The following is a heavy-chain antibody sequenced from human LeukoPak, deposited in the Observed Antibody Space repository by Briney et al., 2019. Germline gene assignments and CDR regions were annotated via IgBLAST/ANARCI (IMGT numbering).Heavy chain of an antibody. Sequence: PSETLSLTCTVSGGSISSGDYYWSWIRQPPGKGLEWIGYIYYTGSTYYNPSLKSRVTTSVDTSKNQFSLKLSSVTAADTAVYYCARGYRYYYYYMDVWGKGTTVTVSS. V-gene: IGHV4-30-4*08. J-gene: IGHJ6*03. CDR1: GGSISSGDYY. D-gene: IGHD1-26*01. CDR3: ARGYRYYYYYMDV. CDR2: IYYTGST.